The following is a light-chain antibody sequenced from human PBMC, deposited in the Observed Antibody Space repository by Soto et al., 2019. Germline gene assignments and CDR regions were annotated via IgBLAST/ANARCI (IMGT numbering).Light chain of an antibody. CDR2: WAS. CDR3: QHSSIIPLP. J-gene: IGKJ4*01. Sequence: TVITHAQESLALSLFARTTINFNSSHIFLYSSNKKDYLAWYQQKPGQPPKLLIYWASTRESGVPDRFSGSGSGTDFTLTISSLQAEDVALYYCQHSSIIPLPFGGVTMVDIK. V-gene: IGKV4-1*01. CDR1: HIFLYSSNKKDY.